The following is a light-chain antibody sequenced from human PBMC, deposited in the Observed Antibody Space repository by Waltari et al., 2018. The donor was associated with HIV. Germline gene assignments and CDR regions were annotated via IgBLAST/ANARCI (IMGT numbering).Light chain of an antibody. J-gene: IGLJ3*02. CDR3: ALYMTGAKWV. CDR2: STY. CDR1: SDSVSINYY. Sequence: QTVVTQEPSFSVSPGGTVTLTCALNSDSVSINYYPGWFQQTPGQAPRTLISSTYSRSSGVPDRFSGSILGIKAALTITGAQADDDSVYFCALYMTGAKWVFGGGTKLTVL. V-gene: IGLV8-61*01.